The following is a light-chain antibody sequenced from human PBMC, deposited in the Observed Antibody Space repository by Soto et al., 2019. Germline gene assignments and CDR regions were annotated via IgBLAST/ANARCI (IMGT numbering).Light chain of an antibody. Sequence: DIQMTQSPSTLSASVGDRVTITCRASQSISRWLAWYQQKPGEDPKLLIHGASSLESGVPSRFSGGGSGTEFPLTISRLQPDDFATYYCLQYNRYRTFGQGTKVEIK. CDR3: LQYNRYRT. CDR1: QSISRW. J-gene: IGKJ1*01. V-gene: IGKV1-5*01. CDR2: GAS.